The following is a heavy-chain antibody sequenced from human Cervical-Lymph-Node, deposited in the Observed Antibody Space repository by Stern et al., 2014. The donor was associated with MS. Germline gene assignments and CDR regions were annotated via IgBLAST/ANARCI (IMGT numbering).Heavy chain of an antibody. V-gene: IGHV7-4-1*02. Sequence: QVQLVQSGPELKKPGASVKVSCKASGYSFNNHALHWVRQAPGQGLEWMGWINTNTGNPTYAQGFTGRFVFSLDTSVSTAYVQINSLKAEDTGVYYCARGVVTPNYYYYYGMDVWGQGTTVTVSS. CDR2: INTNTGNP. CDR1: GYSFNNHA. CDR3: ARGVVTPNYYYYYGMDV. J-gene: IGHJ6*02. D-gene: IGHD2-21*02.